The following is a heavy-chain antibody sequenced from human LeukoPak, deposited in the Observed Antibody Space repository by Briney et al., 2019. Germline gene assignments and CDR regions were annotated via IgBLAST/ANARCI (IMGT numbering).Heavy chain of an antibody. Sequence: SETLSLTCTVSGGSISSGDYYGSWIRQPPGKGLEGSGYIYYSGSTYYNPSLKRRVTISGDTSKKQFSLELISVPAADTAVYDCARVRSRTVVTPTTLDYWGQGTLVTVSS. CDR3: ARVRSRTVVTPTTLDY. CDR2: IYYSGST. D-gene: IGHD4-23*01. CDR1: GGSISSGDYY. V-gene: IGHV4-30-4*08. J-gene: IGHJ4*02.